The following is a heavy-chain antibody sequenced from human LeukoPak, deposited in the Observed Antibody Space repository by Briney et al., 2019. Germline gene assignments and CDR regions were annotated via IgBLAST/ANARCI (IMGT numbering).Heavy chain of an antibody. CDR2: INPNSGGT. V-gene: IGHV1-2*02. CDR1: GYTFTGYY. Sequence: GASVKVSCKASGYTFTGYYMHWVRQAPGQGLEWMGWINPNSGGTNYAQKFQGRVTMTRDTSISTAYMELSRLRSDDTAVYYCARDARRGMATITRPINAFDIWGQGTMVTVSS. J-gene: IGHJ3*02. CDR3: ARDARRGMATITRPINAFDI. D-gene: IGHD5-24*01.